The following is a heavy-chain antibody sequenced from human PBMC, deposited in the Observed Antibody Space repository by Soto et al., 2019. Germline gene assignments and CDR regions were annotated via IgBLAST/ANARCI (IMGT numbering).Heavy chain of an antibody. D-gene: IGHD2-21*02. Sequence: ALRLSCTSSGFTFGDYAMSWVRQAPGKGLEWVGFIRSKAYGGTTEYAASVKGRFTIPRDDSKSIAYLQMNSLKTEDTAVYYCTRTIVVVTATQVYFDYWGQGTLVTVSS. J-gene: IGHJ4*02. V-gene: IGHV3-49*04. CDR2: IRSKAYGGTT. CDR3: TRTIVVVTATQVYFDY. CDR1: GFTFGDYA.